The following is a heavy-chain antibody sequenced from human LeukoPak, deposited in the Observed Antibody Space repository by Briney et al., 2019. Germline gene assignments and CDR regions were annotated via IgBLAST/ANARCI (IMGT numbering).Heavy chain of an antibody. V-gene: IGHV3-23*01. D-gene: IGHD6-13*01. J-gene: IGHJ4*02. CDR3: AKYKGDYSNSPGDY. CDR1: GFTFSSYA. Sequence: PGGSLRLSCAASGFTFSSYAMSWVRQAQGKGLEWVSAISGSGGSTNYADSVKGRFTISRDNSKNTLYLQMNSLRAEDTAVYYCAKYKGDYSNSPGDYWGQGTLVTVSS. CDR2: ISGSGGST.